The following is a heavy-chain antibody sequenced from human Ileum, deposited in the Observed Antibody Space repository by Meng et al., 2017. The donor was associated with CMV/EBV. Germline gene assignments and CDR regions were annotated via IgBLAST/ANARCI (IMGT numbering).Heavy chain of an antibody. V-gene: IGHV4-39*01. CDR3: ARHNGVRRPIVVVPAVLDY. CDR1: SKSYF. D-gene: IGHD2-2*01. Sequence: SKSYFWGRSPQPPGKGLEWIGSIYYSGSTYYNPSLKSRVTISVDTSKNQFSLKLSSVTAADTAVYYCARHNGVRRPIVVVPAVLDYWGQGTLVTVSS. CDR2: IYYSGST. J-gene: IGHJ4*02.